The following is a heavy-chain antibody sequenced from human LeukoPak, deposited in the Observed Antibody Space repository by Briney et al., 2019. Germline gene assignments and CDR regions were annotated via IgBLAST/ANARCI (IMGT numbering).Heavy chain of an antibody. V-gene: IGHV3-48*03. CDR2: ISGSGSPT. Sequence: PGGSLRLSCAASVFTFSAYEMNWVRQAPGMGLEWVSYISGSGSPTFYADSVKGRCTISRDNAKNSLYLQMNSLRAEDTAVYYCARDLRVTMNGGAAHWGQGTLVSVSS. D-gene: IGHD3-10*01. J-gene: IGHJ4*02. CDR1: VFTFSAYE. CDR3: ARDLRVTMNGGAAH.